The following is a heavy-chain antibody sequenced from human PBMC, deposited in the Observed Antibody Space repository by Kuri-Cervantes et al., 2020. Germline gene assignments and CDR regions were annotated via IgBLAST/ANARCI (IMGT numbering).Heavy chain of an antibody. J-gene: IGHJ3*02. CDR3: ASREAKRTITAMATVDI. Sequence: ESLKISCDVSTNSLTSGHYWGWIRQPPGKGLEWIGSIYHRGTTYSNPTLKSRVTISIDTSKNQFSLKLSSVTAADTAVYYCASREAKRTITAMATVDIWGQGTMVTVSS. CDR1: TNSLTSGHY. D-gene: IGHD5-18*01. CDR2: IYHRGTT. V-gene: IGHV4-38-2*01.